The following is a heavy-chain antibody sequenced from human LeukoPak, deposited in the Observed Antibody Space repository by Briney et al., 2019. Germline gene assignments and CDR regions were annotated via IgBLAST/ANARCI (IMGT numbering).Heavy chain of an antibody. CDR2: IYSSGNA. V-gene: IGHV4-39*07. CDR1: GGSISSSGSY. J-gene: IGHJ4*02. Sequence: SETLSLTCSVSGGSISSSGSYWGWIRQPPGKGLEWIGNIYSSGNAYYNPSLKSRVAISLDTSKNQFSLKLTSVTASDTAIYYCARERDYGDYWGQGTLVTVSS. CDR3: ARERDYGDY.